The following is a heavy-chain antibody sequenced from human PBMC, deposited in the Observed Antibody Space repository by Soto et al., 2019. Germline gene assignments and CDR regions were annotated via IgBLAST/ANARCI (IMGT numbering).Heavy chain of an antibody. J-gene: IGHJ4*02. CDR3: ASLDRDDCVVDY. CDR1: CASIYNNY. Sequence: SETLSLTGTGSCASIYNNYYLSVIRQPPGGGLEWIASIHYGGSTDYNTSLKSRVTISLDISKSQFSLKLNSATAADTAVYFCASLDRDDCVVDYWGQGALVTSPQ. CDR2: IHYGGST. D-gene: IGHD2-21*02. V-gene: IGHV4-59*01.